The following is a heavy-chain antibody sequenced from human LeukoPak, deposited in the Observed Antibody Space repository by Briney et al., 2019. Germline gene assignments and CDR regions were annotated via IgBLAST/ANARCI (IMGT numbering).Heavy chain of an antibody. J-gene: IGHJ4*02. D-gene: IGHD3-22*01. CDR1: GFTFSSYA. Sequence: PGGSLRLSCAASGFTFSSYAMSWVRQAPGKGLEWVSAISGSDNITYYTDSVKGRFTISRDNSKNTLYLQMNSLRAEDTAVYYCAKGSSDYHLNSRGQGTLVTVSS. V-gene: IGHV3-23*01. CDR2: ISGSDNIT. CDR3: AKGSSDYHLNS.